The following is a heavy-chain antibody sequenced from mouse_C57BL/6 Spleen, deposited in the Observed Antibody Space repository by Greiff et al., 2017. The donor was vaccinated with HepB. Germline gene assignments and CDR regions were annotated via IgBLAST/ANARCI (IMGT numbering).Heavy chain of an antibody. D-gene: IGHD1-1*01. CDR2: IDPSDSYT. J-gene: IGHJ4*01. Sequence: QVQLKQPGAELVMPGASVKLSCKASGYTFTSYWMHWVKQRPGQGLEWIGEIDPSDSYTNYNQKFKGKSTLTVDKSSSTAYMQLSSLTSEDSAVYYCARGRGSSPYYYAMDYWGQGTSVTVSS. CDR1: GYTFTSYW. V-gene: IGHV1-69*01. CDR3: ARGRGSSPYYYAMDY.